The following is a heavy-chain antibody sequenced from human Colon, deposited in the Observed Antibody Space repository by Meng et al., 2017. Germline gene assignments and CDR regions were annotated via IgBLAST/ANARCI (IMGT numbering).Heavy chain of an antibody. D-gene: IGHD3-22*01. J-gene: IGHJ4*02. CDR2: IIPIFGTA. CDR3: ASKRRAYYYDSSGYYSFDY. Sequence: SVKVSCKASGGTFSSYAISWVRQAPGQGLEWMGGIIPIFGTANYAQKFQGRVTITTDESTSTAYMELSSLRSEDTAVYYCASKRRAYYYDSSGYYSFDYWGQGTLVTVSS. V-gene: IGHV1-69*05. CDR1: GGTFSSYA.